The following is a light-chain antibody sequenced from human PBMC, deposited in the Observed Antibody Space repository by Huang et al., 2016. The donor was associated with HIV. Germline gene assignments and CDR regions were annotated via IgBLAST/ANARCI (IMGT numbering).Light chain of an antibody. CDR1: QSISNY. CDR3: QHRNSWPLT. CDR2: DAT. Sequence: EIVLTQSPATLSLSPGEGATLSCRASQSISNYLAWYQQNPGQAPRLLIYDATNRATGIPARCSGSGSGTDFTLTINGLESDDFAVYYCQHRNSWPLTFGGGTKVEIK. J-gene: IGKJ4*01. V-gene: IGKV3-11*01.